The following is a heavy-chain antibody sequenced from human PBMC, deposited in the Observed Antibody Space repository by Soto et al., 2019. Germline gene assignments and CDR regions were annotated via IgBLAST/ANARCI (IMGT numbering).Heavy chain of an antibody. CDR2: SYYSGST. CDR1: GGSISSSSYY. J-gene: IGHJ5*02. Sequence: SETLSLTCTVSGGSISSSSYYWGRNRQPPGQGLEWIGSSYYSGSTYYNPSLKSRVTISVDTSKNQFYLKMSSVTAADTAVYYCARFLVLQRPGNAWGQGTLVTVS. CDR3: ARFLVLQRPGNA. D-gene: IGHD3-3*01. V-gene: IGHV4-39*01.